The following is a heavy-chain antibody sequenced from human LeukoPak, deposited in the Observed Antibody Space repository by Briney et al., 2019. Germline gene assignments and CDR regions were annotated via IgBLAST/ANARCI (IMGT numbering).Heavy chain of an antibody. V-gene: IGHV3-21*01. Sequence: GGSLRLSCAASGFTSSSYSMNWVRQAPGKGLEWVSSISSSSTYIYYADSVKGRFTISRDNAKNSLYLQMNSLRAEDTAVYYCARDPGLSPLGAFDIWGQGTMVTVSS. D-gene: IGHD3-16*02. CDR3: ARDPGLSPLGAFDI. J-gene: IGHJ3*02. CDR1: GFTSSSYS. CDR2: ISSSSTYI.